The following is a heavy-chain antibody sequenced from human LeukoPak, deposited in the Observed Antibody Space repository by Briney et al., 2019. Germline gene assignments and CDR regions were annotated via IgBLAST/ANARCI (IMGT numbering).Heavy chain of an antibody. CDR1: GFTFSSYS. Sequence: GGSLRLSCAASGFTFSSYSMNWGRQAPGKGLEWVSYISSSGNTIDYADSVKGRFTISRDNAKNSLYLQMVSLRAEDTAVYYCARLRGYSYGYGDYWGQGILVTVSS. CDR3: ARLRGYSYGYGDY. J-gene: IGHJ4*02. D-gene: IGHD5-18*01. V-gene: IGHV3-48*04. CDR2: ISSSGNTI.